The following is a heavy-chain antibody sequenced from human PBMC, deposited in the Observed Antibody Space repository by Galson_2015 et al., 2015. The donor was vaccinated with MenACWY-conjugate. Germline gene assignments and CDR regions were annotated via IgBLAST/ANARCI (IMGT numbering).Heavy chain of an antibody. J-gene: IGHJ4*02. D-gene: IGHD3-10*01. Sequence: SLRLSCAASGFTVSSYWTSWVRQAPGKGPEWVGNINEDGGEKYYVDSVKGRFTISKDNAKNSVYLQMNSLRAEDTAVYYCARDRGFLDYWGQGTLVTVSS. CDR3: ARDRGFLDY. CDR1: GFTVSSYW. V-gene: IGHV3-7*05. CDR2: INEDGGEK.